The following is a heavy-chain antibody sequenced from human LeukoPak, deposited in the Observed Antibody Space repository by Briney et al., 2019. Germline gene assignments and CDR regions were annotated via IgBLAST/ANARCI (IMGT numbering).Heavy chain of an antibody. CDR2: ISGSGGST. V-gene: IGHV3-23*01. CDR3: AKSTGYSSSPRYFDY. Sequence: PGGSLRLSCAASGFTFSSYAMSWVRQAPGKGLEWVSAISGSGGSTYYADSVKGRFTISRDNSKNTLYPQMNSLRAEDTAVYYCAKSTGYSSSPRYFDYWGQGTLVTVSS. D-gene: IGHD6-13*01. J-gene: IGHJ4*02. CDR1: GFTFSSYA.